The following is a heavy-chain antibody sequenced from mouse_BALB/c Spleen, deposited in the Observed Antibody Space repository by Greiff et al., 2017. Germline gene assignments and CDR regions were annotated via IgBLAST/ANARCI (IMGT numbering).Heavy chain of an antibody. J-gene: IGHJ4*01. CDR3: ARFGNYVGYYAMDY. Sequence: EVQLQQSGPELVKPGASVKIPCKASGYTFTDYNMAWVKQSHGKSLEWIGDINPNNGGTIYNQKFKGKATLTVDKSSSTAYMELRSLTSEDTAVYYCARFGNYVGYYAMDYWGQGTSVTVSS. CDR2: INPNNGGT. V-gene: IGHV1-18*01. D-gene: IGHD2-1*01. CDR1: GYTFTDYN.